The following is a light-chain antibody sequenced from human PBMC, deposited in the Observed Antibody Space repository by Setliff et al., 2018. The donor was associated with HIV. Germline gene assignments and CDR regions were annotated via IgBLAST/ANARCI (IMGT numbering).Light chain of an antibody. CDR1: SRDIGTYNL. Sequence: QSVLTQPASVSGSPGQSITIPCAGSSRDIGTYNLVSWYQQHPGKAPKLVIYEVNRRPSGISNLFSGSKSGNTATLTISGLRPEAEADYYCLSYTSGNIYVFGTGTKGTVL. V-gene: IGLV2-23*02. CDR3: LSYTSGNIYV. J-gene: IGLJ1*01. CDR2: EVN.